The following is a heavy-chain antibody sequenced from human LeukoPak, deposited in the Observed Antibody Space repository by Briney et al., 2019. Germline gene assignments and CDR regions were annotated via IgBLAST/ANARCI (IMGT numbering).Heavy chain of an antibody. J-gene: IGHJ4*02. Sequence: GGSLRLSCAASGFTFSSYGMHWVRQAPGKGLEWVANIKQDGSEKYYVDSVKGRFTISRDNAKNSLYLQMNSLRAEDTAVYYCVRLPLQTGDFDYWGQGTLVTVSS. V-gene: IGHV3-7*01. CDR3: VRLPLQTGDFDY. CDR2: IKQDGSEK. CDR1: GFTFSSYG. D-gene: IGHD2-8*02.